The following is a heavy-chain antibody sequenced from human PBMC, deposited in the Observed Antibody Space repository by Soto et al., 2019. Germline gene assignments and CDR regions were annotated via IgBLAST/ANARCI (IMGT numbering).Heavy chain of an antibody. V-gene: IGHV4-59*01. D-gene: IGHD2-15*01. Sequence: SETLSLTCTVSGGSIISGYWSWIRQPPGKGLEWIGYISYSGNTNYNPSLKSRVTMSVDTPKNQFSLRLSSVTTADTAVYYCAGLRGYAGSPIDYWGQGTLVTSPQ. CDR2: ISYSGNT. CDR3: AGLRGYAGSPIDY. CDR1: GGSIISGY. J-gene: IGHJ4*02.